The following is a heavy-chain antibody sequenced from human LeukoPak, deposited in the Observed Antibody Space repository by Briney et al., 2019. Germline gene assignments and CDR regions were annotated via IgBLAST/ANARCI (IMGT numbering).Heavy chain of an antibody. CDR2: MYYSGNT. CDR1: GGSISSSNYY. CDR3: ARTLGWASSRYPFDG. D-gene: IGHD3-16*02. V-gene: IGHV4-39*01. Sequence: PSQTLSLTCSVSGGSISSSNYYWGWIRQPPGKGLEWIGSMYYSGNTDYNPSLKSRVTVSVDTSKNQFSLKVNSVTAADTAVYYCARTLGWASSRYPFDGWGQGTLVTVSS. J-gene: IGHJ4*02.